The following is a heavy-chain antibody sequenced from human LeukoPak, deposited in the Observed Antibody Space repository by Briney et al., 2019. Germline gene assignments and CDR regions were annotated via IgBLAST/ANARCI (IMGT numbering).Heavy chain of an antibody. CDR3: GRGYELHYDKTTYLGALDY. Sequence: PGGSLRLSCAASGLTFSDYYMSWIRQAPGKGLEWVSYISKSSSSTNYADSVKGRFSISRDNAKNSLYLQLNSLTAEDTAVYYCGRGYELHYDKTTYLGALDYWGQGTQVTVSS. CDR2: ISKSSSST. V-gene: IGHV3-11*05. D-gene: IGHD3-22*01. CDR1: GLTFSDYY. J-gene: IGHJ4*02.